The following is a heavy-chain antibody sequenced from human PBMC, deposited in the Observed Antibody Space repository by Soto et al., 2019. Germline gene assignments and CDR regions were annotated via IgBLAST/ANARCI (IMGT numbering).Heavy chain of an antibody. V-gene: IGHV3-74*01. Sequence: EVQLVESGGGLVQPGGSLRLSCAASGFTFSSYWMHWVRQAPGEGLVWVSRIISDGSNTTYADSVKGRFTTSRDNAKNTLFLQMNSLRGEDTAVYYCARHVAVATISWGTYGMDVWGQGTTVTVSS. CDR3: ARHVAVATISWGTYGMDV. D-gene: IGHD5-12*01. CDR1: GFTFSSYW. J-gene: IGHJ6*02. CDR2: IISDGSNT.